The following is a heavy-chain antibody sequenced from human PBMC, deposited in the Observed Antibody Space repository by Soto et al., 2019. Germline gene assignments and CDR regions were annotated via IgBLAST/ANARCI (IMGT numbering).Heavy chain of an antibody. J-gene: IGHJ6*02. Sequence: GGLLRLSCAVAGCTFSSFCIHWVRQAPGKGLVWVSRINSDGSSTRYADSVKGRFTISRDNAKNTLYVQMNSLRAEDMAVYYCVRDWGSGRFQGYYGMDVWGQGTTVTVSS. CDR3: VRDWGSGRFQGYYGMDV. CDR1: GCTFSSFC. V-gene: IGHV3-74*01. CDR2: INSDGSST. D-gene: IGHD3-10*01.